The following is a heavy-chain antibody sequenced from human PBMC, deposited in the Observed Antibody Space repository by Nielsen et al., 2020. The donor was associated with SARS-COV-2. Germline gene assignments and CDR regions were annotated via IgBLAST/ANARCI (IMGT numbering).Heavy chain of an antibody. J-gene: IGHJ4*02. CDR3: ARGGSIPARPLDY. CDR2: INPNSGGT. CDR1: GYTFTGYY. Sequence: ASVKVSCKASGYTFTGYYMHWVRQAPGQGLEWMGSINPNSGGTNYAQKFQGRVTMTRDTSISTAYMEVTRLRSDDTAVYYCARGGSIPARPLDYWGLGTLVTVSS. V-gene: IGHV1-2*02. D-gene: IGHD6-6*01.